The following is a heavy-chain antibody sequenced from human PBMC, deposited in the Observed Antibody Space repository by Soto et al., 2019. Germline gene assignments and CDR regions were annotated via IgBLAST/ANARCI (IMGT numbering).Heavy chain of an antibody. CDR1: GYTFTSYG. Sequence: ASVKVSCKASGYTFTSYGISWVRQAPGQGLEWMGWISAYNGNTNYAQKLQGRVTMTTDTSTSTAYMELRSLRSDDTAVYYCATPIKGMVRGVVDYWGQGTMVTVSS. CDR2: ISAYNGNT. CDR3: ATPIKGMVRGVVDY. D-gene: IGHD3-10*01. J-gene: IGHJ4*02. V-gene: IGHV1-18*04.